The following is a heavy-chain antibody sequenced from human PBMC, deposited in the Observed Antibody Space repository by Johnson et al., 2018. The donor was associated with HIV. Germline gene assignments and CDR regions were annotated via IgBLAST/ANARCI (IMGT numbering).Heavy chain of an antibody. Sequence: VQLVESGGGLVEPGGSLRLSCAASGFTFNNAWMSWVRQAPGKGLEWVGRIKSKTDGGTTDYAAPVKGRFTISRDDSKNTLYLQMNSLRAEDTAVYYCAKVRTGFDAFDIWGQGTMVTVSS. V-gene: IGHV3-15*01. J-gene: IGHJ3*02. CDR1: GFTFNNAW. D-gene: IGHD1-1*01. CDR3: AKVRTGFDAFDI. CDR2: IKSKTDGGTT.